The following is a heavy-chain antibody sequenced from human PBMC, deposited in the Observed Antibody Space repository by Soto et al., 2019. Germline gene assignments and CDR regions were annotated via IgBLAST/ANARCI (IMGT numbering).Heavy chain of an antibody. CDR3: ARELTQGWTGNRSVDF. Sequence: GGSLRLSCAASGFTFSNYGMHWVRQAPGKGLEWVALIWFDGSSKYSADSVKGRFTISRDNSKNTLYLQMNSLRAEDTAVYYCARELTQGWTGNRSVDFWGQGTLVTVSS. D-gene: IGHD3-9*01. J-gene: IGHJ4*02. CDR2: IWFDGSSK. V-gene: IGHV3-33*01. CDR1: GFTFSNYG.